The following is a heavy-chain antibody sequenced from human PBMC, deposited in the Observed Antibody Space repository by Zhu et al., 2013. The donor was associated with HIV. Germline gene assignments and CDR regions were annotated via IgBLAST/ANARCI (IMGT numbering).Heavy chain of an antibody. CDR3: ARDAGISGTWGYFDL. CDR1: GYPFTGYY. Sequence: QVQVAQSGAEVKKPGASVTVSCKASGYPFTGYYMHWVRQAPGQGLEWMGWINPNSGGTNYARKFQGRFTMTRDTSIGTAYMELSSLGTNDTAVYYCARDAGISGTWGYFDLWGRGTLVTVSS. J-gene: IGHJ2*01. D-gene: IGHD1-7*01. CDR2: INPNSGGT. V-gene: IGHV1-2*02.